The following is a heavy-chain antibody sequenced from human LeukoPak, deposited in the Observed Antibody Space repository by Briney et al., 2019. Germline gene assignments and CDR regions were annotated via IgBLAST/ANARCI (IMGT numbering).Heavy chain of an antibody. V-gene: IGHV4-61*02. CDR1: SGPISSGSYY. J-gene: IGHJ4*02. D-gene: IGHD1-26*01. CDR2: IYSSGST. CDR3: ASNGAGGSYSYYFDN. Sequence: SETLSLTCNVTSGPISSGSYYWSWIRQPAGKGLEWIGRIYSSGSTNYNSSLNSRVTISLDTSKNQFSLKLSSVTASDTAVYYCASNGAGGSYSYYFDNWGQGTLVTVSS.